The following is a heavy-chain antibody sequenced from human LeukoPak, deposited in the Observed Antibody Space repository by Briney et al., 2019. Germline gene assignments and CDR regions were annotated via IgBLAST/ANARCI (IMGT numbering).Heavy chain of an antibody. V-gene: IGHV4-4*07. Sequence: SGTLSLTCTVSGASISAFHWTWVRQPPGKTLEWIGLIYSSGSTLLNPSLKTRVAMSLDLTKNQLSLRLTSLTAADTAMYYCARKDGDYWGQGTLVTVSS. CDR3: ARKDGDY. CDR2: IYSSGST. CDR1: GASISAFH. J-gene: IGHJ4*02.